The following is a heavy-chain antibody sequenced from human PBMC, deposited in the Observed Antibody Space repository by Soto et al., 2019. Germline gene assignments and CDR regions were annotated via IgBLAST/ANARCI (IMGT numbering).Heavy chain of an antibody. CDR1: GCTFSSYA. Sequence: GASVNGYFNASGCTFSSYAISWVRQAPGQVLDCMGGIIPIFGTANYAKKFQGRVTITADKSKSTSYMELSSLRSEDTAVYYCATSTIFGVVIMWSGYYGMDVWGQWTTVTVSS. V-gene: IGHV1-69*06. D-gene: IGHD3-3*01. CDR3: ATSTIFGVVIMWSGYYGMDV. J-gene: IGHJ6*02. CDR2: IIPIFGTA.